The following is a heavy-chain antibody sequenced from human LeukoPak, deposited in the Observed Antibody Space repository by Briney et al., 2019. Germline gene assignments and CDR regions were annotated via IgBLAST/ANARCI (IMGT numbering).Heavy chain of an antibody. CDR2: ISGSGGST. CDR3: AKDKDQLLIPLWFDP. CDR1: GFTFSSYA. D-gene: IGHD2-2*01. J-gene: IGHJ5*02. V-gene: IGHV3-23*01. Sequence: GGSLRLSCAASGFTFSSYAMSWVRQAPGKGLEWVSAISGSGGSTYYADSVKGRFTISRDNSKNTLYLQMNSLRAEDTAVYYCAKDKDQLLIPLWFDPWGQGTLVTVSS.